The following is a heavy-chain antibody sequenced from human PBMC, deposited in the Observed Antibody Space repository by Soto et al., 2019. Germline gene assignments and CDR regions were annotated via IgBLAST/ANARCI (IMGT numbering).Heavy chain of an antibody. CDR2: INPNGGST. V-gene: IGHV1-46*01. Sequence: QVHLVQSVAEVKKPGASVKVSCKASGYIFINYYIHWVRPAPGQGLEWIGIINPNGGSTNYAQKFRGRVNMARDTSTSTVYMDLSILRSDDTAVYYGARDLAAADYWGQGNLVTVSA. CDR1: GYIFINYY. CDR3: ARDLAAADY. J-gene: IGHJ4*02. D-gene: IGHD6-13*01.